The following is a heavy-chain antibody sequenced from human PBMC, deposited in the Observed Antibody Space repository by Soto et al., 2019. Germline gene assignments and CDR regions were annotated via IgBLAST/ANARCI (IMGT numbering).Heavy chain of an antibody. CDR3: ARLVSDCSSTSCYAFDI. D-gene: IGHD2-2*01. J-gene: IGHJ3*02. CDR2: TYYRSKWYN. V-gene: IGHV6-1*01. CDR1: GDSVSSSSAA. Sequence: SQTLSLTCAISGDSVSSSSAAWNWIRQSPSRGLEWLGRTYYRSKWYNDYAVSVKSRITINPDTSKNQFSLQLNSVTPEDTAVYYCARLVSDCSSTSCYAFDIWGQGTMITVSS.